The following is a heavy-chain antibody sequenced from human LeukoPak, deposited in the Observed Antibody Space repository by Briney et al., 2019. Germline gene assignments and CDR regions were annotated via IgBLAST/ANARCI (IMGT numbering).Heavy chain of an antibody. CDR1: GGSISSSYY. CDR3: ARAVYYYDSSGSYDY. Sequence: SETLSLTCTVSGGSISSSYYWAWIRQPPGKGLEWIGSINYSGSTNYNPSLKSRVTISVDTSKNQFSLKLSSVTAADTAVYYCARAVYYYDSSGSYDYWGQGTLVTVSS. CDR2: INYSGST. V-gene: IGHV4-39*07. D-gene: IGHD3-22*01. J-gene: IGHJ4*02.